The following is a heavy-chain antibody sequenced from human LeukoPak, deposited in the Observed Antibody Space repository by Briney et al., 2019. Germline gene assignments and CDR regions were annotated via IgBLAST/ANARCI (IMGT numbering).Heavy chain of an antibody. V-gene: IGHV3-23*01. J-gene: IGHJ4*02. Sequence: PGGSLRLSCAASGFTFSSYAMSWVRQASGKGLEWVSAISGSGVSTYYADSVKGRFTISRDNSKNTLYLQMNSLRADDMAVYYCAKTRFNSGSYYWGQGTLVTVSS. CDR1: GFTFSSYA. CDR2: ISGSGVST. D-gene: IGHD1-26*01. CDR3: AKTRFNSGSYY.